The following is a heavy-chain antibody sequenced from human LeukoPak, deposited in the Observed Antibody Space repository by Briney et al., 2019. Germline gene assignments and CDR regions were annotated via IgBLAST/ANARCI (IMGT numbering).Heavy chain of an antibody. Sequence: SETLSLTCTVSGASINSDFWSWIRQPPGKGLEWIGYIYYSGSTYYNPSLKSRVTISVDTSKNQFSLKLSSVTAADTAVYYCARGGPLIWAVMDYWGQGTLVTVSS. CDR3: ARGGPLIWAVMDY. CDR2: IYYSGST. D-gene: IGHD2-21*01. CDR1: GASINSDF. V-gene: IGHV4-59*01. J-gene: IGHJ4*02.